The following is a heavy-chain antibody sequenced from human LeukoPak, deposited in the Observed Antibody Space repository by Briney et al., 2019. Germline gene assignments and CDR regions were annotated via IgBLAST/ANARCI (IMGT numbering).Heavy chain of an antibody. V-gene: IGHV4-61*02. CDR2: IYTSGYT. CDR3: ARESPSKYVFDY. D-gene: IGHD2-2*01. J-gene: IGHJ4*02. Sequence: SETLSLTCTVSGGSMSSSTDYWSWFRQPAGKGLEWIGRIYTSGYTNYNPSLKNRVTISRATSKNKFSLEMSSVTAADTAVYYCARESPSKYVFDYWGQGILVTVSS. CDR1: GGSMSSSTDY.